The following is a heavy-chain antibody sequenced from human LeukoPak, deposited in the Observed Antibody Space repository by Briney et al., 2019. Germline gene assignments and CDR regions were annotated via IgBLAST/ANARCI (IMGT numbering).Heavy chain of an antibody. CDR3: ARHSTWDRLSGFDY. CDR2: IYESGST. D-gene: IGHD1-26*01. CDR1: GGSISSSSYY. J-gene: IGHJ4*02. V-gene: IGHV4-39*01. Sequence: ASETLSLTCTVSGGSISSSSYYWGWIRQPPGKGLEWIGTIYESGSTYYNPSLKSRVTIPVDTSKNQFSLKLSSVTAADTAVYYCARHSTWDRLSGFDYWGQGTLVTVSS.